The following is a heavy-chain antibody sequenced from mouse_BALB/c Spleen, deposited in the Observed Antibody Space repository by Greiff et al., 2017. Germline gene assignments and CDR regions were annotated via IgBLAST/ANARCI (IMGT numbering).Heavy chain of an antibody. CDR2: INPSNGRT. Sequence: VQPQQPGAELVKPGASVKLSCKASGYTFTSYWMHWVKQRPGQGLEWIGEINPSNGRTNYNEKFKSKATLTVDKSSSTAYMQLSSLTSEDSAVYYCARRYYGSSTGGYWGQGTTLTVSS. CDR1: GYTFTSYW. D-gene: IGHD1-1*01. J-gene: IGHJ2*01. V-gene: IGHV1S81*02. CDR3: ARRYYGSSTGGY.